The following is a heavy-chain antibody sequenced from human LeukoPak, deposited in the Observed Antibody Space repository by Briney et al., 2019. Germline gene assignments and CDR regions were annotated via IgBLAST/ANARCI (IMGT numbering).Heavy chain of an antibody. D-gene: IGHD6-19*01. J-gene: IGHJ4*02. CDR3: ARLYSSGTIDY. CDR2: IYYSENT. V-gene: IGHV4-39*01. CDR1: GGSFSGYY. Sequence: PSETLSLTCAVYGGSFSGYYWGWIRQPPGKGLEWIASIYYSENTYYNPSLKSRVTISVDTAKNQFSLKVSSVTAADTAVYYCARLYSSGTIDYWGQGTLVTVSS.